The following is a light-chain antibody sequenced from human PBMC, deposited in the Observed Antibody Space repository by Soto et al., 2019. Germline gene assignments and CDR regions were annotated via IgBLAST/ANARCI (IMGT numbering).Light chain of an antibody. Sequence: EIVLTQSAGTLSLSPGAIATLSCNGSPSVNSGCLAWYQQKPGQAPRPLIYGASSRATATPVRFSGSGSGTDFTLTISRLEPEDFAVYYCQQYGSARFTFGGGTKVEIK. CDR2: GAS. J-gene: IGKJ4*01. V-gene: IGKV3-20*01. CDR1: PSVNSGC. CDR3: QQYGSARFT.